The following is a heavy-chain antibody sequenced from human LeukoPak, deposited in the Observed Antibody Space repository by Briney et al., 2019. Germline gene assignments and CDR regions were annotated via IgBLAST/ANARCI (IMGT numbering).Heavy chain of an antibody. V-gene: IGHV3-21*01. Sequence: GGSLRLSCAASGFTFSSYSMNWVRQAPGKGLEWVSSISSSSSYIYYADSVKGRFTISRDNAKNSLYLQMNSLRAEDTAVYYCARVLGSSSSSDAFDIWGQGTMVTVSS. CDR3: ARVLGSSSSSDAFDI. D-gene: IGHD6-6*01. J-gene: IGHJ3*02. CDR2: ISSSSSYI. CDR1: GFTFSSYS.